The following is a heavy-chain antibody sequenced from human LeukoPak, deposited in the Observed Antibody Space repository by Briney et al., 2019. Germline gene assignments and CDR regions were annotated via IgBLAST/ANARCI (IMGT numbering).Heavy chain of an antibody. D-gene: IGHD4-17*01. CDR2: IDSSGITI. J-gene: IGHJ4*02. CDR1: GFPFSSYE. Sequence: GGSLRLSCAGSGFPFSSYEMNWLRQAPGKGLEWVSHIDSSGITIYYGDSVKGRFTISRDNAKDSIYLQMDSLRVKDTAIYYCARDSVGDLLDYWGQGTPVTVSS. V-gene: IGHV3-48*03. CDR3: ARDSVGDLLDY.